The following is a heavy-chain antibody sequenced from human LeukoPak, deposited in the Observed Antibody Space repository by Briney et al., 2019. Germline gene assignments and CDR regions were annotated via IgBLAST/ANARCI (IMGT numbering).Heavy chain of an antibody. D-gene: IGHD1-26*01. Sequence: PSETLSLTCTVSGGSISSGSYYWSWIRQPAGKGLEWIGRIYTSGSTNYNPSLKSRVTISVATSKNQFSLKLSSVTAADTAVYYCARFPPGWEPPPGDLEVAFDIWGQGTMVTVSS. CDR1: GGSISSGSYY. V-gene: IGHV4-61*02. CDR2: IYTSGST. J-gene: IGHJ3*02. CDR3: ARFPPGWEPPPGDLEVAFDI.